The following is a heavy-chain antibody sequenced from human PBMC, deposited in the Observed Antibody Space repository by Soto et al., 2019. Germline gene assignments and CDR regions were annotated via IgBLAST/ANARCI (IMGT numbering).Heavy chain of an antibody. CDR2: IYPGDSET. V-gene: IGHV5-51*01. J-gene: IGHJ3*02. CDR3: ARRQVWFGELLHAFDI. Sequence: GESLKISCKGSGDXFTSYWLVWVRQMPGKGLEWMGIIYPGDSETRYSPSFQGQVTISADKSISTVYLQWSSLKASDTAMYYCARRQVWFGELLHAFDIWGQGTMVTVSS. CDR1: GDXFTSYW. D-gene: IGHD3-10*01.